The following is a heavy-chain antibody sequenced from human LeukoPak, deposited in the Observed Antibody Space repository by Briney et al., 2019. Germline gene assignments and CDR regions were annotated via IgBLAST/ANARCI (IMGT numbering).Heavy chain of an antibody. D-gene: IGHD2-15*01. Sequence: ASVKVSCKASGYTFTSYDIHWVRQATGQGLEWMGWMNPNSGNTRYAQKLQGRVTMTRNTSISTAYSELSSLRSEDTAVYYCARLVVGNYGMDVWGQGTTVTVSS. CDR2: MNPNSGNT. J-gene: IGHJ6*02. CDR1: GYTFTSYD. V-gene: IGHV1-8*01. CDR3: ARLVVGNYGMDV.